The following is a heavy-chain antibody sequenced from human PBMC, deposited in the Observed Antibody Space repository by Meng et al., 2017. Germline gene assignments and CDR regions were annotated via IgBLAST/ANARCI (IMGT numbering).Heavy chain of an antibody. Sequence: LRLSCTVSGGSISSGSYYWSWIRQPAGKGLEWIGRIYTSGSTNYNPSLKSRVTISVDTSKNQFSLKLSSVTAADTAVYYCARDRYRWELGGMDVWGQGTTVTVSS. CDR3: ARDRYRWELGGMDV. CDR1: GGSISSGSYY. V-gene: IGHV4-61*02. CDR2: IYTSGST. D-gene: IGHD1-26*01. J-gene: IGHJ6*02.